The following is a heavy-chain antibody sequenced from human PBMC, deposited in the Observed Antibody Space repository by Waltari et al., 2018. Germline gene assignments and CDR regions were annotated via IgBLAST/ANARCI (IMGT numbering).Heavy chain of an antibody. CDR2: ISGSGGST. Sequence: EVQLLESGGGLVQPGGSLRLSCAASGFTFSSYAMSWVRQAPGKGLEWVSAISGSGGSTYYADSVKGRFTISRDNSKNTLYLQMNSLRAEDTAVYYCTKMGYCSSTSCSYWGQGTLVTVSS. D-gene: IGHD2-2*01. CDR3: TKMGYCSSTSCSY. J-gene: IGHJ4*02. V-gene: IGHV3-23*01. CDR1: GFTFSSYA.